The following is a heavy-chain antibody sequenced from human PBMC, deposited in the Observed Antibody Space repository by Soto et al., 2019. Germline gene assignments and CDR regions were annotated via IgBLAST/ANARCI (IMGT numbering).Heavy chain of an antibody. CDR1: GGSLSGATYS. CDR3: AKSREFDY. V-gene: IGHV4-30-2*01. Sequence: SETLSLTCGVSGGSLSGATYSWNWIRQPPGKGLEWIGYIFPSGTTYYNPSLKSRVTISIDVSKNQFSLSLRSLTAADTAVYYCAKSREFDYWSQGTLVTVSS. CDR2: IFPSGTT. J-gene: IGHJ4*02.